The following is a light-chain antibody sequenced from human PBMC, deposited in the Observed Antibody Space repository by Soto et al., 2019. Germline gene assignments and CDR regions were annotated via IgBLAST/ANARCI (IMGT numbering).Light chain of an antibody. CDR2: DAS. CDR1: QSITIW. CDR3: QQYNSYSWT. Sequence: DIQMTQSPSTLSASVGDRVPITCRASQSITIWLAWYQQKPGKAPKLLIFDASSLESGVPSRFSGSGSGTEFTLTISSLQPDDVATYYCQQYNSYSWTFGQGTKVEIK. J-gene: IGKJ1*01. V-gene: IGKV1-5*01.